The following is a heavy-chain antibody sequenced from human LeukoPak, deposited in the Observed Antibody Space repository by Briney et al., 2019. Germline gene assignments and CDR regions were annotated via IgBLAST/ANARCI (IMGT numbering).Heavy chain of an antibody. Sequence: NPSETLSLTCTVSGGSISSYYWSWIRQPPGKGLEWIGYIYYSGSTNYNPSLKSRVTISVDTSKNQFTLKLSSVTAADTAVYYCARHLLTSSSWYGGWFDPWGQGTLVTVSS. V-gene: IGHV4-59*08. CDR1: GGSISSYY. CDR3: ARHLLTSSSWYGGWFDP. D-gene: IGHD6-13*01. J-gene: IGHJ5*02. CDR2: IYYSGST.